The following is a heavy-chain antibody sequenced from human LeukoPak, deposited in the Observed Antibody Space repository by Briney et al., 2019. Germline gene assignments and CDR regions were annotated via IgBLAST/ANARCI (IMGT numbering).Heavy chain of an antibody. J-gene: IGHJ6*03. Sequence: AGGSLRLSCAASGFTFSSYSMNWVRQAPGKGLEWVSSISSSSSYIYYADSVKGRFTISRDNAKNSLYLQMNSLRAEDTAVYYCARGTDFWSGYSPAAYYYYYMDVWGKGTTVTVSS. D-gene: IGHD3-3*01. CDR1: GFTFSSYS. V-gene: IGHV3-21*01. CDR2: ISSSSSYI. CDR3: ARGTDFWSGYSPAAYYYYYMDV.